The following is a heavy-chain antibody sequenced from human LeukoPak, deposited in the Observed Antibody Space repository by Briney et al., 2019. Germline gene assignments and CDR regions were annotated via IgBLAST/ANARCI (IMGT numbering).Heavy chain of an antibody. CDR2: ISYDGSNK. Sequence: GGSLRLSCAASGFTFSSYAMHWVRQAPGKGLEWVAVISYDGSNKYYADSVKGRFTISGDNSKNTLYLQMNSLRAEDTAVYYCANPRTQKGSSWYATDFDYWGQGTLVTVSS. J-gene: IGHJ4*02. CDR1: GFTFSSYA. V-gene: IGHV3-30-3*01. D-gene: IGHD6-13*01. CDR3: ANPRTQKGSSWYATDFDY.